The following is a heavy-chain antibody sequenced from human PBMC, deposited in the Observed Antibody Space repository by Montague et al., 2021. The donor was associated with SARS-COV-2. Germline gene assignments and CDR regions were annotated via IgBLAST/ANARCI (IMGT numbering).Heavy chain of an antibody. D-gene: IGHD3-3*01. Sequence: SETLSLTCTVSGVSISSYYWSWIRQSAGKGLEWIGRIHPSGSTDYNPSXXSRVTMSVDTSKNQFSLKLSSVTAADTAVYYCASGKYYDFCSGYYRHDYVSGMDVWGQGTTVTVSS. CDR1: GVSISSYY. CDR2: IHPSGST. CDR3: ASGKYYDFCSGYYRHDYVSGMDV. V-gene: IGHV4-4*07. J-gene: IGHJ6*02.